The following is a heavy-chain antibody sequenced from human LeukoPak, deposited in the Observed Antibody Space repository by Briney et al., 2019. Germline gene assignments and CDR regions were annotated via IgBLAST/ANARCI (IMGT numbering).Heavy chain of an antibody. J-gene: IGHJ4*02. CDR3: AGRPRFGVAVDY. V-gene: IGHV4-4*07. CDR1: GGSISSYY. Sequence: SETLSLTCTVSGGSISSYYWSWIRQPAGKGLEWIGRIYTSGSTNYNPSLKSRVTMSVDTSKNQFSLKLSSVTAADMAVYYCAGRPRFGVAVDYWGQGTLVTVSS. CDR2: IYTSGST. D-gene: IGHD3-3*01.